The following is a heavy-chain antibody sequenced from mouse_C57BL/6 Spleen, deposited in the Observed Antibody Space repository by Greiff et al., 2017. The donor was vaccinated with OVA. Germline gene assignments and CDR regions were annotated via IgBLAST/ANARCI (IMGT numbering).Heavy chain of an antibody. CDR2: IYPGDGDT. D-gene: IGHD1-1*01. CDR1: GYAFSSSW. Sequence: VKVVESGPELVKPGASVKISCKASGYAFSSSWMNWVKQRPGKGLEWIGRIYPGDGDTNYNGKFKGKATLTADKSSSTAYMQLSSLTSEDSAVYFCARATVVADWYFDVWGTGTTVTVSS. V-gene: IGHV1-82*01. J-gene: IGHJ1*03. CDR3: ARATVVADWYFDV.